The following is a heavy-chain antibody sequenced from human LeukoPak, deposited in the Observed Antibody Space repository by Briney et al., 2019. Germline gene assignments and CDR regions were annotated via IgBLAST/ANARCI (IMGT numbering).Heavy chain of an antibody. J-gene: IGHJ4*02. Sequence: GGSLRLSCAASGFTFNTYTMNWVRQAPGKGLEWVAVISYDGSNKYYADSVKGRLTISRDNSKNTLYLQMNSLRAEDTAVYYCARAQVPIVVVPAAIDYWGQGTLVTVSS. CDR3: ARAQVPIVVVPAAIDY. D-gene: IGHD2-2*01. CDR1: GFTFNTYT. CDR2: ISYDGSNK. V-gene: IGHV3-30-3*01.